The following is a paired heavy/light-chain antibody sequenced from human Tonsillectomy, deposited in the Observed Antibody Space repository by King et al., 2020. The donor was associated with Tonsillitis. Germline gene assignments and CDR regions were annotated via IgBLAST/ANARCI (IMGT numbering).Heavy chain of an antibody. V-gene: IGHV5-51*03. D-gene: IGHD5-12*01. CDR1: GFSFTRNW. Sequence: EVQLVQSGAEVKKPGESLKISCKGSGFSFTRNWIGWVRQMPGKGLEWMAMIYPADSDIRYSQSFEGQVTISADRSINTAYLQWTRLRASDTAMYYCVRPEGRFGYSGYDIYRLDNWGQGTKVTVSS. J-gene: IGHJ3*02. CDR3: VRPEGRFGYSGYDIYRLDN. CDR2: IYPADSDI.
Light chain of an antibody. J-gene: IGLJ1*01. CDR2: DVS. Sequence: QSALTQPASVSGSPGQSITISCTGTSSDFGGYNYVSWYQQHPGEAPKLTIFDVSHRPSGVSTRFSGSKSGNTASLTISGLLADDEADYYCSSYTSSSALYVFGTGTKVTVL. V-gene: IGLV2-14*01. CDR1: SSDFGGYNY. CDR3: SSYTSSSALYV.